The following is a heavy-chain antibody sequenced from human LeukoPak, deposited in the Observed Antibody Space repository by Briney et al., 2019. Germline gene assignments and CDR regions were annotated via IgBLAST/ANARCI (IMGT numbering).Heavy chain of an antibody. CDR1: GGTFSSYA. CDR2: IIPILGIA. V-gene: IGHV1-69*04. J-gene: IGHJ4*02. Sequence: SVKVSCKASGGTFSSYAISWVRQAPGQGLEWIGRIIPILGIANYAQKFQGRVTITADKSTSTAYMELSSLRSEDTAVYYCARDFGSGSYTDYWGQGTLVTVSS. D-gene: IGHD3-10*01. CDR3: ARDFGSGSYTDY.